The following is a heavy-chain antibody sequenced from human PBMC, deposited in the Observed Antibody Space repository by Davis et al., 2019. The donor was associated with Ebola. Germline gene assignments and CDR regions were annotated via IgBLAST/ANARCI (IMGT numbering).Heavy chain of an antibody. CDR3: ARDQGYCTTTSCYSTGGYFDH. V-gene: IGHV1-3*01. D-gene: IGHD2-2*01. CDR1: GYTFNTYS. CDR2: INAGNGNT. Sequence: ASVKVSCKTSGYTFNTYSMHWVRQAPGQGLEWMGWINAGNGNTEYSQKFQGRLTITRDTSASTAYMELSSLRSEDAAVYYCARDQGYCTTTSCYSTGGYFDHWGQGTLVTVSS. J-gene: IGHJ4*02.